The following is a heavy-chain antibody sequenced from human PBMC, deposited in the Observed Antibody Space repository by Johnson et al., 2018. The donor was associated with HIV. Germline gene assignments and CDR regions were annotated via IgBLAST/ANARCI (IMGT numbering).Heavy chain of an antibody. CDR3: AKDRDRPNPHHAFDI. J-gene: IGHJ3*02. V-gene: IGHV3-30*02. CDR2: IRYDGSNK. CDR1: GFTFSNYG. D-gene: IGHD2-8*01. Sequence: QVQLVESGGGVVQPGGSLRLSCEVSGFTFSNYGMHWVRQAPGKGLEWVAFIRYDGSNKYYADSVKGRFTISRDSSKNTLYLQMNSLRAADTAVYYGAKDRDRPNPHHAFDIWGQGTMVTVSS.